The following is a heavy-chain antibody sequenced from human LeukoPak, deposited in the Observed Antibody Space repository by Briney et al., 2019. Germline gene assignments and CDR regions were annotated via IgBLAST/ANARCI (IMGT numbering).Heavy chain of an antibody. CDR1: GGSISSSSYY. CDR3: ASLSYYYGSGSYSRFDP. Sequence: SETLSLTCTVSGGSISSSSYYWGWIRQPPGKGLEWIGSIYYSGSTYYNPSLKSRVTISVDTSKNQFSLKLSSVTAADTAVYYCASLSYYYGSGSYSRFDPWGQGTLVTVSS. D-gene: IGHD3-10*01. V-gene: IGHV4-39*01. J-gene: IGHJ5*02. CDR2: IYYSGST.